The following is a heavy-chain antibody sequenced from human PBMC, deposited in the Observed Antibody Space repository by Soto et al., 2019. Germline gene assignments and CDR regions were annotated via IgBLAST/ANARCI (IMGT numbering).Heavy chain of an antibody. Sequence: GGSLRLSCAASGFTFSSYAMSWVRQSPGKGLEWVSAISGSGGSTYYADSVKGRFTISRDNSKNTLYLQMNSLRAEDTAVYYCAKAVRYYGSGSYPDYWGQGTLVTVSS. D-gene: IGHD3-10*01. CDR2: ISGSGGST. CDR1: GFTFSSYA. J-gene: IGHJ4*02. CDR3: AKAVRYYGSGSYPDY. V-gene: IGHV3-23*01.